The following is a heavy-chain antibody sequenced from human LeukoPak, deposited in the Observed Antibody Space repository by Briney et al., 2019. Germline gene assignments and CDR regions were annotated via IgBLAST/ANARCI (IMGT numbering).Heavy chain of an antibody. CDR3: ARGRSPVAGSLDS. Sequence: GASVKVSCTASGYTFTSYDINWVRQATGQGLEWMGWMNPNSGNTGYAQKFQGRVTMTRNTSISTAYMELSSLRSEDTAVYYCARGRSPVAGSLDSWGQGTLVTVSS. V-gene: IGHV1-8*01. CDR2: MNPNSGNT. CDR1: GYTFTSYD. D-gene: IGHD6-19*01. J-gene: IGHJ4*02.